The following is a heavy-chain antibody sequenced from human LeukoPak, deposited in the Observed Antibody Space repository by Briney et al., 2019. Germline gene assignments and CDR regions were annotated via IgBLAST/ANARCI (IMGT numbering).Heavy chain of an antibody. CDR1: GFTFSTYD. Sequence: PGGSLRLSCATSGFTFSTYDMHWVRQAPGKGLEWVAHIRYDGLKKRYADSVRGRVTVSRDNSKNTLYPQMNSLRAEDTAVYYCAKDRETFSSYGYFDYWGQGTLVPVSS. J-gene: IGHJ4*02. CDR3: AKDRETFSSYGYFDY. CDR2: IRYDGLKK. D-gene: IGHD2-21*01. V-gene: IGHV3-30*02.